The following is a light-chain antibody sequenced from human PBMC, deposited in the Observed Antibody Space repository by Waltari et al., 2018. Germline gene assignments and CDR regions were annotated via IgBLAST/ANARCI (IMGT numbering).Light chain of an antibody. CDR2: EVS. V-gene: IGLV2-14*01. J-gene: IGLJ1*01. CDR1: DRDVGAYDF. CDR3: SSYTTSSAPGV. Sequence: QSALTQPASVSGSPGQPIPISCSGTDRDVGAYDFVSWYQQHPGKAPHLIIYEVSNRPSGISNRFSASKSGNTASLTIAGLQAEDEADYYCSSYTTSSAPGVFGTGTRVTVL.